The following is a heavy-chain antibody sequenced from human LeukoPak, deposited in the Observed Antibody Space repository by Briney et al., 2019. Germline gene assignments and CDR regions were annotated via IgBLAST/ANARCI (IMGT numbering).Heavy chain of an antibody. Sequence: PSQTLSLTCTVSGGSISSGSYYWSWIRQPAGKGLEWIGRIYTSGSTNYNPSLKSGVTISVDTSKNQFSLKLSSVTAADTAVYYCARSEDDFWSTYYFDYWGQGTLVTVSS. V-gene: IGHV4-61*02. CDR3: ARSEDDFWSTYYFDY. CDR2: IYTSGST. D-gene: IGHD3-3*01. J-gene: IGHJ4*02. CDR1: GGSISSGSYY.